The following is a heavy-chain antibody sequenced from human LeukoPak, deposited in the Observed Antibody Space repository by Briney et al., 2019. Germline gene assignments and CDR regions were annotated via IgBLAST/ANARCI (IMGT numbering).Heavy chain of an antibody. CDR3: ARVARPGLMGGYYFDY. CDR2: IYYSGST. J-gene: IGHJ4*02. D-gene: IGHD1-26*01. CDR1: GGSISSSSYY. V-gene: IGHV4-39*07. Sequence: SETLSLTCTVSGGSISSSSYYWGWIRQPPGKGLEWIGSIYYSGSTYYNPSLKSRVTISVDTSKNQFSLKLSSVTAEDTAVYYCARVARPGLMGGYYFDYWGQGTLVTVSS.